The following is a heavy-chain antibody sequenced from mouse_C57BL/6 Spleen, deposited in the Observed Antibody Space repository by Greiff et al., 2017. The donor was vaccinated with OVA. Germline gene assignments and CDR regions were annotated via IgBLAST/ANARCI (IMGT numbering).Heavy chain of an antibody. D-gene: IGHD1-1*01. CDR1: GYTFTDYE. CDR2: IDPETGGT. V-gene: IGHV1-15*01. CDR3: TRSHYGFDY. J-gene: IGHJ2*01. Sequence: VQLQQSGAELVRPGASVTLSCKASGYTFTDYEMHWVKQTPVRGLEWIGAIDPETGGTAYNQKFKGKAILTADKSSSTAYMELRSLTSEDSAVYYCTRSHYGFDYWGQGTTLTVSS.